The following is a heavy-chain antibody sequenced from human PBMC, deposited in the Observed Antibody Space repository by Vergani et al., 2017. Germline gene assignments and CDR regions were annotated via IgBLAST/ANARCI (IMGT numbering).Heavy chain of an antibody. J-gene: IGHJ6*03. V-gene: IGHV4-34*01. Sequence: QVQLQQWGAGLLKPSETLSLTCAVYGGSFSGYYWSWIRQPPGKGLEWFGEINHSGSTNYNPSLKGRVTISVDTSQNQFSLKLSSVTAADTAVYYCASGGYDFWSGYPRDLGRDYYYYYMDVWGKGTTVTVSS. CDR2: INHSGST. CDR3: ASGGYDFWSGYPRDLGRDYYYYYMDV. CDR1: GGSFSGYY. D-gene: IGHD3-3*01.